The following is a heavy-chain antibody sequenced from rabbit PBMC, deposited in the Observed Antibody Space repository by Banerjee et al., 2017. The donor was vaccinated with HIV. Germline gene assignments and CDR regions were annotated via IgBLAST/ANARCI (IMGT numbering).Heavy chain of an antibody. CDR2: INTSSGNT. CDR3: AIMNSRGWGDFNL. CDR1: GLDFSSSYW. V-gene: IGHV1S40*01. J-gene: IGHJ4*01. D-gene: IGHD4-1*01. Sequence: QSLEESGGDLVKPGASLTLTCTASGLDFSSSYWICWVRQAPGKGLEWIACINTSSGNTVYATWAKGRFTISRPSSTTVALQMTSLTAADTATYFCAIMNSRGWGDFNLWGPGTLVTVS.